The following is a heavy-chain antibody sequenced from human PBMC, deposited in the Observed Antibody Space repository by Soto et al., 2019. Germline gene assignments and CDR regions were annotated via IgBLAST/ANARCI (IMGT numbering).Heavy chain of an antibody. D-gene: IGHD2-15*01. CDR3: VRVGGSCCTRDF. CDR1: GYTFTAFA. CDR2: INVGNGDT. V-gene: IGHV1-3*01. J-gene: IGHJ4*02. Sequence: QVHLVQSGAEVKKPGASVKVSCKTSGYTFTAFAVHWVRQASGQRLEWMGWINVGNGDTKSSQNLQGRVTITRDTSASTVYMALSSLRVADPAVYYCVRVGGSCCTRDFWGQGTLVTVSS.